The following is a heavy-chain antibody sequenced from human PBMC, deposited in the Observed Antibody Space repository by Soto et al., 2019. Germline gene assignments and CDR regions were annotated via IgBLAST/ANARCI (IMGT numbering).Heavy chain of an antibody. D-gene: IGHD6-13*01. Sequence: ASVKVSCKASGYTFTSYDINWVRQATGQGLEWMGWMNPNSGNTGYAQKFQGRVTMTRNTSTSTAYMELSSLRSEDTAVYYCASGIAAAGTICYYGMDVWGQGTTVTVSS. V-gene: IGHV1-8*01. CDR3: ASGIAAAGTICYYGMDV. CDR1: GYTFTSYD. J-gene: IGHJ6*02. CDR2: MNPNSGNT.